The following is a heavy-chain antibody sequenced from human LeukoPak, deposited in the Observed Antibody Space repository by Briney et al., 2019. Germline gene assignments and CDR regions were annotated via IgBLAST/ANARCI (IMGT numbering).Heavy chain of an antibody. J-gene: IGHJ4*02. CDR3: VSFYETY. CDR2: INSDGSWT. CDR1: GNYW. V-gene: IGHV3-74*01. Sequence: GGSLRLSCAASGNYWMHWVRQAPGKGLVWVSHINSDGSWTSYADSVKGRFTISKDNAKNTVYLQMNKLRAEDTAVYYCVSFYETYWGRGTLVTVSS. D-gene: IGHD2-2*01.